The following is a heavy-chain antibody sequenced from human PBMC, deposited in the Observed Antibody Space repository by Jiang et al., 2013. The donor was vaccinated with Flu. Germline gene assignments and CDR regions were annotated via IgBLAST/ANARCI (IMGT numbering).Heavy chain of an antibody. CDR2: IYYSGST. Sequence: GLVKPSETLSLTCTVSGGSISSYYWSWIRQPPGKGLEWIGYIYYSGSTNYNPSLKSRVTISVDTSKNQFSLKLSSVTAADTAVYYCARGFDDSSGYYYVADAFDIWGQGTMVTVSS. CDR1: GGSISSYY. CDR3: ARGFDDSSGYYYVADAFDI. D-gene: IGHD3-22*01. J-gene: IGHJ3*02. V-gene: IGHV4-59*01.